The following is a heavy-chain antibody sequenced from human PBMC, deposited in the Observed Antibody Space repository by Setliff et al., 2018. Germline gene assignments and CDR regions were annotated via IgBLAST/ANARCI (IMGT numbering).Heavy chain of an antibody. J-gene: IGHJ4*02. Sequence: GGSLRLSCAASGFTVTDNYMSWVRQAPGKGLEWVSIIYSGGHTFYVESVKGRFTISRDNAKNSLSLQMNSLRAEDTSVYYCFGAGTCSYWGQGTLVTVSS. V-gene: IGHV3-66*01. CDR1: GFTVTDNY. CDR2: IYSGGHT. D-gene: IGHD3-10*01. CDR3: FGAGTCSY.